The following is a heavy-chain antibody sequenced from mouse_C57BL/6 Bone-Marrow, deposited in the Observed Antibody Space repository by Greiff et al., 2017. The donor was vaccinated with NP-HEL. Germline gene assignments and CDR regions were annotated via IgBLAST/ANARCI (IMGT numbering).Heavy chain of an antibody. V-gene: IGHV10-3*01. CDR1: GFTFNTYA. CDR3: VREGYYGSSLYWDFDV. D-gene: IGHD1-1*01. CDR2: IRSKSSNYAT. Sequence: EVQLVESGGGLVQPKGSLKLSCAASGFTFNTYAMHWVRQAPGKGLEWVARIRSKSSNYATYYADSVKDRFTISSDESQSMLYLQMNNLKTEDTAMYYGVREGYYGSSLYWDFDVWGKGTTVTVSS. J-gene: IGHJ1*03.